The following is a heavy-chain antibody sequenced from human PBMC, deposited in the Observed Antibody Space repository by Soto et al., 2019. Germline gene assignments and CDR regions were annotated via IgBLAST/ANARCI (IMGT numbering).Heavy chain of an antibody. V-gene: IGHV1-8*01. J-gene: IGHJ4*02. D-gene: IGHD1-26*01. CDR1: GYSFTSLD. Sequence: ASVKVSCKASGYSFTSLDINWVRQTAGQGLEWMGWMQPSTGRTGYAQKFQGRVTMTRDTSINTAYMELTTLTSDDTAFYYCARGVSAGVDYWGQGTLVTVSA. CDR2: MQPSTGRT. CDR3: ARGVSAGVDY.